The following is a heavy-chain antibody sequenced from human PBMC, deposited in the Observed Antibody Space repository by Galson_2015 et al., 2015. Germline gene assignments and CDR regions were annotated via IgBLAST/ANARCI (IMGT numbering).Heavy chain of an antibody. CDR1: GDSVSSNSVA. CDR3: ARSRGWFAD. V-gene: IGHV6-1*01. CDR2: TYYRSKWYN. J-gene: IGHJ4*02. Sequence: CAISGDSVSSNSVAWNWIRQSPSRGLEWLGRTYYRSKWYNDYAVSVKSRITFNSDTSKNQFSLQLNSVTPEDTAVYYCARSRGWFADWGQGTLVTVSS. D-gene: IGHD6-19*01.